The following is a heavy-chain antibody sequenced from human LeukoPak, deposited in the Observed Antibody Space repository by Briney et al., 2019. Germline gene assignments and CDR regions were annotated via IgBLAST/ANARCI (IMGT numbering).Heavy chain of an antibody. Sequence: ASVKVSCKASGYTFLSYGISWVRQAPGQGLEWMGWISGYNGNTNYAQKLQGRVTVTTDTSTSTAYMELRSLRSDDTAVYYCARDLKYYYDSSGPRVFDYWGQGTLVTVSS. D-gene: IGHD3-22*01. CDR3: ARDLKYYYDSSGPRVFDY. J-gene: IGHJ4*02. V-gene: IGHV1-18*01. CDR2: ISGYNGNT. CDR1: GYTFLSYG.